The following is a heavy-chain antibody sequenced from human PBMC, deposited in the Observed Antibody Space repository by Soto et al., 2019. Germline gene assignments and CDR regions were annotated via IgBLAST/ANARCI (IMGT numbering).Heavy chain of an antibody. J-gene: IGHJ4*01. CDR2: ISNDGSDT. Sequence: EVQLVESGGGLVQPGGSLRLSCAASGLPFGDNWKHWVRQAPGKGLVWVSRISNDGSDTTYADSVRGRFTVSRDNAKNTLYLQMNRLRAEDTAVYCCARDSYSSATHWGHGTLVTVSS. D-gene: IGHD4-4*01. CDR1: GLPFGDNW. V-gene: IGHV3-74*01. CDR3: ARDSYSSATH.